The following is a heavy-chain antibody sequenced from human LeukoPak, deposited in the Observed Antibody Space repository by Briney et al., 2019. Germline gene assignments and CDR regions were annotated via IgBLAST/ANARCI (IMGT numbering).Heavy chain of an antibody. J-gene: IGHJ6*04. CDR1: GFTFSSYS. Sequence: GGSLRLSCAASGFTFSSYSMNWVRQAPGKGLEWVSSISSSSSYIYYADSVKGRFTISRDNAKNPLYLQMNSLRAEDTAVYYCARAVNSAELLWFGELMGYYYYYGMDVWGKGTTVTVSS. D-gene: IGHD3-10*01. CDR3: ARAVNSAELLWFGELMGYYYYYGMDV. V-gene: IGHV3-21*01. CDR2: ISSSSSYI.